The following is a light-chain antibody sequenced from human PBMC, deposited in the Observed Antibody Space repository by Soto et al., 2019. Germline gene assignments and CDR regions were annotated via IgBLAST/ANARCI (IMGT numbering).Light chain of an antibody. CDR1: QSLNSL. V-gene: IGKV1-5*01. CDR2: DAS. Sequence: DIQMTQSPSTLSASVGDRVTITCRASQSLNSLLAWYQQKPGRAPKLLIYDASTLESGVPSRFSGSGSGTEFTLTISSLQTDDFATYDCQQYKSYSSWTFGQGTKVDIK. J-gene: IGKJ1*01. CDR3: QQYKSYSSWT.